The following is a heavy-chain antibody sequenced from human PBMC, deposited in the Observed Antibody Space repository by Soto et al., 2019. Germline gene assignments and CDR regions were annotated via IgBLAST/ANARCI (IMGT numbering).Heavy chain of an antibody. D-gene: IGHD3-3*01. CDR3: ARDFRSGYAKYYFDY. Sequence: PSETLSLTCAVSGYSVSSGYYWGWIRQPPGKGLEWIGSIYHSGSTYYNPSLKSRVTISVDTSKNQFSLKLSSVTAADTAVYYCARDFRSGYAKYYFDYWGQGTLVTVSS. V-gene: IGHV4-38-2*02. CDR2: IYHSGST. CDR1: GYSVSSGYY. J-gene: IGHJ4*02.